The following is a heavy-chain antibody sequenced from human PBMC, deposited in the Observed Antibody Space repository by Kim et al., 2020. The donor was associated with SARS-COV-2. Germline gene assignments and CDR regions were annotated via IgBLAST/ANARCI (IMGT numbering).Heavy chain of an antibody. CDR1: GYTFTSYA. V-gene: IGHV7-4-1*02. Sequence: ASVKVSCKASGYTFTSYAMNWVRQAPGQGLEWMGWINTNTGNPTYAQGFTGRFVFSLDTSVSTAYLQISSLKAEDTAVYYCARASVVVITTAFYYYGMDVWGQGTTVTVSS. D-gene: IGHD3-22*01. J-gene: IGHJ6*02. CDR2: INTNTGNP. CDR3: ARASVVVITTAFYYYGMDV.